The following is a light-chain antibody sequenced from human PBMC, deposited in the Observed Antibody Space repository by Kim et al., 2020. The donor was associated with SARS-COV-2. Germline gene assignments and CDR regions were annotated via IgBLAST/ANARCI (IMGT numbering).Light chain of an antibody. V-gene: IGLV7-43*01. CDR2: RTS. CDR1: TGAVTSAHN. Sequence: QAVVTQEPSLTVSPGGTVTLTCASSTGAVTSAHNANWFQQKPGQAPRSLIHRTSNRHSWTPARFSGSLLGDKAALTLSRVQPEDEADYYCLLNYGGPWVFGGGTQLIVL. J-gene: IGLJ3*02. CDR3: LLNYGGPWV.